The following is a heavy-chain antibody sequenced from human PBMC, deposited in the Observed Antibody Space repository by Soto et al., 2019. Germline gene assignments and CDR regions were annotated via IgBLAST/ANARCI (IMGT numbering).Heavy chain of an antibody. CDR1: GFTFSSYG. D-gene: IGHD1-26*01. V-gene: IGHV3-33*01. CDR2: IWYDGSNK. Sequence: GGSLRLSCAASGFTFSSYGMHWVRQAPGKGLEWVAVIWYDGSNKYYADSVKGRFTISRDNSKNTLYLQMNSLKAEDTAVYYCARGDPSGSYFDYWGQGTLVTVSS. CDR3: ARGDPSGSYFDY. J-gene: IGHJ4*02.